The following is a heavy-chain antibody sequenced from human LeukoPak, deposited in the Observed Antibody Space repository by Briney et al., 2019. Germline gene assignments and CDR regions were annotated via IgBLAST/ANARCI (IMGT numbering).Heavy chain of an antibody. CDR1: GFTFSSYA. J-gene: IGHJ4*02. CDR3: AREPLDSSGWYEFDY. D-gene: IGHD6-19*01. Sequence: GGSLRLSCAASGFTFSSYAMHWVRQAPGKGLEWVAVISYDGGNKYYADSVKGRFTISRDNSKNTLYLQMNSLRAEDTAVYYCAREPLDSSGWYEFDYWGQGTLVTVSS. CDR2: ISYDGGNK. V-gene: IGHV3-30*04.